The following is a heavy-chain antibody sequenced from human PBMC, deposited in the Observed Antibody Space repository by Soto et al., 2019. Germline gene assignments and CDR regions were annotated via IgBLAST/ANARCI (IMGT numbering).Heavy chain of an antibody. V-gene: IGHV1-18*01. Sequence: QVQLVQSGTEVKKPGASVKVSCKASGYTFNSYGISWVRQAPGQGLEWMGWISPYDDNTNNAKNHQGRVTRTTDTTTRTAYRELRSLRSDDTAVYYCARGGYYDSSGSRNYHYYGMDAWGQGTTVTVS. CDR1: GYTFNSYG. J-gene: IGHJ6*02. D-gene: IGHD3-22*01. CDR2: ISPYDDNT. CDR3: ARGGYYDSSGSRNYHYYGMDA.